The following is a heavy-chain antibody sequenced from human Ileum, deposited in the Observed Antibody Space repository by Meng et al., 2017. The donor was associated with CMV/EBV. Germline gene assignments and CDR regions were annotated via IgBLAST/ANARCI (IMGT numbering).Heavy chain of an antibody. CDR1: GFRISDYD. CDR3: AYASGD. Sequence: QVQLVGAGGNVGQPGGSLRLSCAASGFRISDYDLHWVRQAPGEGLEWVAYIRIDSSDKYYSDSVRGRFTISRDNSRNTMFLQMNSLRPDDTAVYYCAYASGDWGRGTLVTVSS. J-gene: IGHJ4*02. CDR2: IRIDSSDK. V-gene: IGHV3-30*02. D-gene: IGHD3-10*01.